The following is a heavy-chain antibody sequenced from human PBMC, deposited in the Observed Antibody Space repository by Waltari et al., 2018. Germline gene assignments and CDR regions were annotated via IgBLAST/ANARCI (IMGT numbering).Heavy chain of an antibody. CDR2: VKPEDGEI. D-gene: IGHD2-15*01. Sequence: QVQLDQSGAEVKKPGASMKVSCKVSGSALSELSMPWVRQAPGEGLEGMGGVKPEDGEIIYAQKVRGRVTMTEDKTTETGYMDLSSLRSEDTAGYYCATSNSGGRRGFDYWGQGTLVTVSS. J-gene: IGHJ4*02. V-gene: IGHV1-24*01. CDR3: ATSNSGGRRGFDY. CDR1: GSALSELS.